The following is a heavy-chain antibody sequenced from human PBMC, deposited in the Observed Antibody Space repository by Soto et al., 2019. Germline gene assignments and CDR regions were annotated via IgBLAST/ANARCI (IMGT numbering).Heavy chain of an antibody. CDR1: GDSVSSKSAA. CDR2: TDYRTKWYD. J-gene: IGHJ4*02. Sequence: QVPLQQSGPGLVKPSQTLSLTCAISGDSVSSKSAAWNWIRQSPSRGLEWLGRTDYRTKWYDDYALSVKSRITIKPDTSKNQFSLQLKSVTPEDTAVYYCARDGSYDTITLDHWGQGSLVTVSS. V-gene: IGHV6-1*01. CDR3: ARDGSYDTITLDH. D-gene: IGHD1-26*01.